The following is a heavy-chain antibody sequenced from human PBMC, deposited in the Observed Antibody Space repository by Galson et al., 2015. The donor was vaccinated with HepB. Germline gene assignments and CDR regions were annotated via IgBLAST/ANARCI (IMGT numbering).Heavy chain of an antibody. J-gene: IGHJ6*02. CDR3: ARDRNQQQLPGGYYYYGMDV. Sequence: SLRLPCAASGFTFSSYSMNWVRQAPGKGLEWVSSISSSSSYIYYADSVKGRFTISRDNAKNSLYLQMNSLRAEDTAVYYCARDRNQQQLPGGYYYYGMDVWGQGTTVTVSS. CDR1: GFTFSSYS. CDR2: ISSSSSYI. D-gene: IGHD6-13*01. V-gene: IGHV3-21*01.